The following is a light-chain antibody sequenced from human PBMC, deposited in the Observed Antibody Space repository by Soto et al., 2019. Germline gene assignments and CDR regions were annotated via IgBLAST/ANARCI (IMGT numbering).Light chain of an antibody. CDR2: GNS. CDR3: QSYDSSLSGYV. Sequence: SALTQPPSVSGAPGQRVTISCTGSSSNIGAGYDVHWYQQPPATAPKLLIYGNSNRPSGVPDRFSGSKSGTSASLAITGLQAEDEADYYCQSYDSSLSGYVFGTGTKVTVL. V-gene: IGLV1-40*01. CDR1: SSNIGAGYD. J-gene: IGLJ1*01.